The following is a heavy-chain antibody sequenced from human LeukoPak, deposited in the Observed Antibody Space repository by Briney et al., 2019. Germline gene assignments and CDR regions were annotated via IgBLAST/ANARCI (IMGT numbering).Heavy chain of an antibody. CDR3: ARAQNYGSGSTPVAW. CDR2: ISSSGSTI. D-gene: IGHD3-10*01. CDR1: GFTFSSYE. Sequence: PGGSLRLSCAASGFTFSSYEMNWVRQAPGKGLEWVSYISSSGSTIYYADSVKGRFTISRDNAKNSLYLQMNSLRAEDTAVYYCARAQNYGSGSTPVAWWGQGTLVTVSS. J-gene: IGHJ4*02. V-gene: IGHV3-48*03.